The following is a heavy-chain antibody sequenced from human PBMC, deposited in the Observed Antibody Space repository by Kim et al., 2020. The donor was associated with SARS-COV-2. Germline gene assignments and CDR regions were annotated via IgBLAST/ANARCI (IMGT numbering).Heavy chain of an antibody. CDR2: ISYDGSNK. D-gene: IGHD2-21*01. J-gene: IGHJ4*02. Sequence: GGSLRLSCAASGFTFSSYGMHWVRQAPGKGLEWVAVISYDGSNKYYADSVKGRFTISRDNSKNTLYLQMNSLRAEDTAVYYCAKDLFGTIDYWGQGTLVTVPS. V-gene: IGHV3-30*18. CDR3: AKDLFGTIDY. CDR1: GFTFSSYG.